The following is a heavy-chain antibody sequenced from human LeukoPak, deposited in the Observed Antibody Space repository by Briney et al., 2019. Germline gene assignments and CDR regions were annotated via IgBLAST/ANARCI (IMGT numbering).Heavy chain of an antibody. D-gene: IGHD3-3*01. CDR3: ARHRGALFGPKDV. CDR1: GGSISSRSYY. V-gene: IGHV4-39*01. J-gene: IGHJ6*02. CDR2: VYYSGYT. Sequence: SETLSLTCTVSGGSISSRSYYWGWIPQPPGKGVEWVGSVYYSGYTYYNPSLKSRVTMSVDTPNNQFSMKLSSVTAADTALYYCARHRGALFGPKDVWGQGTTVTVSS.